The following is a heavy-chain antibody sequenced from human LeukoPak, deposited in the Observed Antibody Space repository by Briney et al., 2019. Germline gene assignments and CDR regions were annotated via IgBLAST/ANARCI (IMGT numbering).Heavy chain of an antibody. V-gene: IGHV3-30*04. CDR3: ARDLDDSSGYYYDY. J-gene: IGHJ4*02. CDR2: ISYDGSNK. CDR1: GFTFSSYA. D-gene: IGHD3-22*01. Sequence: GGSLRLPCAASGFTFSSYAMHWVRQAPGKGLEWVAVISYDGSNKYYADSVKGRFTISRDNSKNTLYLQMNSLRAEDTAVYYCARDLDDSSGYYYDYWGQGTLVTVSS.